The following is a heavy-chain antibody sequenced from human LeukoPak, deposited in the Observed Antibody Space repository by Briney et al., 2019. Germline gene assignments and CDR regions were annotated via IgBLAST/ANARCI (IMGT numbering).Heavy chain of an antibody. V-gene: IGHV3-30*03. Sequence: PGGSLRLSCAASGFIFTHYAMHWVRQTPGKGLEWVAVIFYDGTIQYYSDSVRGRLIVSRDNPKNTLYLQMNSLRAEDTAVYYCTRLSIAARQDVWGKGTTVTVSS. CDR3: TRLSIAARQDV. D-gene: IGHD6-6*01. CDR2: IFYDGTIQ. J-gene: IGHJ6*04. CDR1: GFIFTHYA.